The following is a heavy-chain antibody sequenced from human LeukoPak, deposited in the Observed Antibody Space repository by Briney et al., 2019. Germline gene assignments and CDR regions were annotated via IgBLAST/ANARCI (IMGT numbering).Heavy chain of an antibody. V-gene: IGHV3-53*01. J-gene: IGHJ6*02. Sequence: GGSPRLSCAASGFTVSSNFMSWVRQAPGKGLEWVSVIYSGGSTYYADSVKGRFTISRDNSKNTLYLQMNSLRAEDTAVYYCARDSPGDSSGYYYYYGMDVWGQGTTVTVSS. CDR2: IYSGGST. CDR3: ARDSPGDSSGYYYYYGMDV. CDR1: GFTVSSNF. D-gene: IGHD3-22*01.